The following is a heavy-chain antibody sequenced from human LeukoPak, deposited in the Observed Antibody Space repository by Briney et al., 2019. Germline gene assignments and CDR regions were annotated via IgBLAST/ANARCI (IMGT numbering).Heavy chain of an antibody. V-gene: IGHV3-30*02. D-gene: IGHD2-15*01. CDR2: IRYDGSNK. J-gene: IGHJ4*02. CDR3: AKDRGSSFDY. CDR1: GFTFSSYG. Sequence: GGSLRLSCAASGFTFSSYGMHWVGQAPGKGLEWVAFIRYDGSNKYYADSVRGRFTISRDNSKNTLYLQMNSLRAEDTAVYYCAKDRGSSFDYWGQGTLVTVSS.